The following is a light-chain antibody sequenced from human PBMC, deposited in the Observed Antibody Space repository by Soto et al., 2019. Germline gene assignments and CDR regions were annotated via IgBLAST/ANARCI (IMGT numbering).Light chain of an antibody. CDR1: QSVNVN. V-gene: IGKV3-15*01. Sequence: EVVLTQSPATLSLSPGERATLSCRASQSVNVNLAWHQQKPGQPPRLLIYGASTRAAGVPARFTGSGSGTEFTLTISSLPSDDFEVYYCQQYNHWPPYTFGQGTKLEIK. J-gene: IGKJ2*01. CDR2: GAS. CDR3: QQYNHWPPYT.